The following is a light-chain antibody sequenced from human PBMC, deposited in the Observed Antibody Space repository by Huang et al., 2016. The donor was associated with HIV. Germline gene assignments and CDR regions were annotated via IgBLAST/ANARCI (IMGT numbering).Light chain of an antibody. CDR2: GAS. CDR3: QQYNNWPRT. V-gene: IGKV3-15*01. J-gene: IGKJ2*01. CDR1: QVVSSN. Sequence: ERVMTQSPDTLSVSPGERATLSCRASQVVSSNLAWYQQKPGQAPRLLIHGASTRVTGIPARFSGSGSETDFTLTIRSLQSEDSAVYYCQQYNNWPRTFGQGTKLEIK.